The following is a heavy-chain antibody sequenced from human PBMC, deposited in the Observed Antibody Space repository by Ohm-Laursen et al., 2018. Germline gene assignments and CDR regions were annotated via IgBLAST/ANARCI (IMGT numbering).Heavy chain of an antibody. V-gene: IGHV3-11*01. Sequence: SLRLSCAASGFTFSDYYMSWIRQAPGKGLEWASYIRSSGSTIYYADSVKGRFTISRDNAKNSLYLQMNSLRAEDTAVYYCARDGGSYQDDVFDIWGQGTTVTVSS. CDR2: IRSSGSTI. CDR3: ARDGGSYQDDVFDI. D-gene: IGHD3-16*01. J-gene: IGHJ3*02. CDR1: GFTFSDYY.